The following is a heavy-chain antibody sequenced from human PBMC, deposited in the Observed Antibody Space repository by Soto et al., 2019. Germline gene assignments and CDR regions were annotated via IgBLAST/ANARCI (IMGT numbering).Heavy chain of an antibody. J-gene: IGHJ6*02. CDR3: ARHSRQVGATVWSYYYYGMDV. V-gene: IGHV4-39*01. D-gene: IGHD1-26*01. CDR1: GGSISSSSYY. CDR2: IYYSGST. Sequence: PSETLSLTCTVSGGSISSSSYYWGWIRQPPGKGLEWIGSIYYSGSTYYNPSLKSRVTISVDTSKNQFSLKLSSVTAADTAVYYCARHSRQVGATVWSYYYYGMDVWGQGTTVTVS.